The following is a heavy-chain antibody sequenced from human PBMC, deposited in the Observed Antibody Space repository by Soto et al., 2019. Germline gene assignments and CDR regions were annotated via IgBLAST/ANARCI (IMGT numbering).Heavy chain of an antibody. CDR2: ISSSGSTI. CDR1: GFTFSDYY. CDR3: AKDRSGVYSYGVDY. V-gene: IGHV3-11*01. J-gene: IGHJ4*02. D-gene: IGHD5-18*01. Sequence: PGGSLRLSCAASGFTFSDYYMSWIRQAPGKGLEWVSYISSSGSTIYYADSVKGRFTISRDNAKNTLYLQMNSLRAEDTAVYYCAKDRSGVYSYGVDYWGQGTLVTVSS.